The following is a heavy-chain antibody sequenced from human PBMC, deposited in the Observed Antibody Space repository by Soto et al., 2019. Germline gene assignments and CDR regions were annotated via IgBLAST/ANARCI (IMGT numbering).Heavy chain of an antibody. CDR2: ISGTGSTT. V-gene: IGHV3-11*01. D-gene: IGHD2-15*01. J-gene: IGHJ5*02. Sequence: VESGGGLVKPGGSLRLSCVGSGFTFSDDYIMWIRQAPGKGLEWVSYISGTGSTTYYTDSVKGRFTISRDNAKNTLYLQMSNLGAEDTAVYYCARRGSAYNWFDPWGQGTLVTVSS. CDR3: ARRGSAYNWFDP. CDR1: GFTFSDDY.